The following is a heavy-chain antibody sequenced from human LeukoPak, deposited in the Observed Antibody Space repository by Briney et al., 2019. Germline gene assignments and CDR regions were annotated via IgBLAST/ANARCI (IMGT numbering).Heavy chain of an antibody. D-gene: IGHD2-15*01. CDR2: IKRDGSEK. CDR1: GFTFSSYW. V-gene: IGHV3-7*03. Sequence: GGSLRLSCAASGFTFSSYWMTWVRQAPGKGLEWVANIKRDGSEKHYVDSVKGRFTISRDNAKNSMFLQMNSLRSEDTAVYYCARDRALYCSGGSCYLLDYWGQGTLVTVSS. J-gene: IGHJ4*02. CDR3: ARDRALYCSGGSCYLLDY.